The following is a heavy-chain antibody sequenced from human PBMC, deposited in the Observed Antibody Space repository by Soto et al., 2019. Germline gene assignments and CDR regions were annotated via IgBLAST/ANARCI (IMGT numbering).Heavy chain of an antibody. V-gene: IGHV1-18*01. J-gene: IGHJ4*02. D-gene: IGHD1-26*01. Sequence: QVQLVQSGAEVKKPGASVKVSCKASGYTFTSYGLSWVRQAPGQGLEWMGWISAYNGHTNYAQKLQGRVTMTTDTATTTAYLSLSTLRSDHTAVYSCARDQGGNYYYWGQGTLGTVSS. CDR2: ISAYNGHT. CDR3: ARDQGGNYYY. CDR1: GYTFTSYG.